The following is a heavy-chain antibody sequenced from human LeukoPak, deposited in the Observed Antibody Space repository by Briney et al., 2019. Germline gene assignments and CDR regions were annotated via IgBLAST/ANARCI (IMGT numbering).Heavy chain of an antibody. CDR3: AREGSTSCYTD. D-gene: IGHD2-2*02. J-gene: IGHJ4*02. Sequence: GASVKVSCKASGYTFTSYGISWVRQAPGQGLEWMGWISAYNGNTNYAQKFQGRVTMTRDTSISTAYMELSRLRSDDTAVYYCAREGSTSCYTDWGQGTLVTVSS. CDR2: ISAYNGNT. CDR1: GYTFTSYG. V-gene: IGHV1-18*01.